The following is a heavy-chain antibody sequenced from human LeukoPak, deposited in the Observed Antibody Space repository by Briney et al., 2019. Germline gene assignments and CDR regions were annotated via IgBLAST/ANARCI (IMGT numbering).Heavy chain of an antibody. D-gene: IGHD3-3*01. V-gene: IGHV1-18*01. CDR2: ISAYNGNT. J-gene: IGHJ6*02. Sequence: GASVKVSCKASGYTFTSYGISWVRRAPGQGLEWMGWISAYNGNTNYAQKLQGRVTMTTDTSTSTAYMELRSLRSDDTAVYYCARSTIFGVVAHYYYGMDVWGQGTTVTVSS. CDR1: GYTFTSYG. CDR3: ARSTIFGVVAHYYYGMDV.